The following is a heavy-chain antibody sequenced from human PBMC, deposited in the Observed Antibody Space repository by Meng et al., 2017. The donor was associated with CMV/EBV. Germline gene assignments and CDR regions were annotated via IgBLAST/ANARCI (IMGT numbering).Heavy chain of an antibody. Sequence: ASVQVSCKASGYTFTSYSIIGVRQAPGQGLEWMGWISAYNGNTNNAQKLQGGVTMTTDTSTSTDYMELRSLRSDDTAVYYCARLRLYCTDGVCYSYYYYDGMDVWGQGTTVTVSS. CDR2: ISAYNGNT. D-gene: IGHD2-8*01. CDR3: ARLRLYCTDGVCYSYYYYDGMDV. V-gene: IGHV1-18*01. CDR1: GYTFTSYS. J-gene: IGHJ6*02.